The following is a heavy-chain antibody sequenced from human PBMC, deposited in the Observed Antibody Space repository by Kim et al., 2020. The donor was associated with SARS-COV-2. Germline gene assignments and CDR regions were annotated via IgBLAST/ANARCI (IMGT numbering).Heavy chain of an antibody. Sequence: GGSLRLSCAASGFTFSSYGMHWARQAPGKGLEWVAVISYDGSNKYYADSVKGRFTISRDNSKNTLYLQMNSLRAEDTAVYYCAKAPRIAADGYFDYWGQG. J-gene: IGHJ4*02. V-gene: IGHV3-30*18. CDR1: GFTFSSYG. CDR3: AKAPRIAADGYFDY. CDR2: ISYDGSNK. D-gene: IGHD6-13*01.